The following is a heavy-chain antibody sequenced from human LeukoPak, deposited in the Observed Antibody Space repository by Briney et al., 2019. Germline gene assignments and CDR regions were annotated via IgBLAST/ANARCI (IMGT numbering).Heavy chain of an antibody. D-gene: IGHD3-10*01. V-gene: IGHV3-23*01. CDR2: ISGSGGST. CDR3: AREERYYGSGSYSFDY. CDR1: GFTFSSYA. J-gene: IGHJ4*02. Sequence: HPGGSLRLSCAASGFTFSSYAMSWVRQAPGEGLEWVSAISGSGGSTYYADSVKGRFTISRDNSKNTLYLQMNSLRAEDTAMYYCAREERYYGSGSYSFDYWGQGTLVTVSS.